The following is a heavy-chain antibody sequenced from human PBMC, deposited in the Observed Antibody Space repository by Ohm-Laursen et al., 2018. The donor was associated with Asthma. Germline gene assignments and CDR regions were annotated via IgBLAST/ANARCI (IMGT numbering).Heavy chain of an antibody. CDR2: IYYSGST. J-gene: IGHJ4*02. CDR1: GASITSAPYY. D-gene: IGHD3-16*01. Sequence: SQTLSLTCTVSGASITSAPYYWNWIRQHPGKGLEWIGYIYYSGSTYYNPSLKSRVTISVDTSKNQFSLKLSSVTAADTAVYYCARAHFGLGYWGQRTLVTVSS. CDR3: ARAHFGLGY. V-gene: IGHV4-31*03.